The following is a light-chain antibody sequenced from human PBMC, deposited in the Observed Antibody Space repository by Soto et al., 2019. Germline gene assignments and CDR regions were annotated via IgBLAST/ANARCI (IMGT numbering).Light chain of an antibody. Sequence: DIVLTQSPATLSVSPGESATLSCRASQSVSRALAWYQHVPGQAPRLLIYDSSTRATGVPARFSGSGSGTRFTLTISSLQSEDFAVYYCQRYGSSQFTFGPGTKVDIK. CDR3: QRYGSSQFT. V-gene: IGKV3-15*01. CDR1: QSVSRA. CDR2: DSS. J-gene: IGKJ3*01.